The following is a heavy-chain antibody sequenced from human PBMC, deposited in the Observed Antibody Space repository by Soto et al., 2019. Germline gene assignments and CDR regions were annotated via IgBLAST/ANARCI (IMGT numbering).Heavy chain of an antibody. J-gene: IGHJ6*02. Sequence: ASVKVSCKASGYTFTSYGISWVRQAPGQGLEWMGWISAYNGNTNYAQKLQGRATMTTDTSTSTAYMELRSLRSDDTAVYYCARSITMIVVVISSDYYGMDVWGQGTTVTVS. V-gene: IGHV1-18*01. CDR1: GYTFTSYG. CDR3: ARSITMIVVVISSDYYGMDV. CDR2: ISAYNGNT. D-gene: IGHD3-22*01.